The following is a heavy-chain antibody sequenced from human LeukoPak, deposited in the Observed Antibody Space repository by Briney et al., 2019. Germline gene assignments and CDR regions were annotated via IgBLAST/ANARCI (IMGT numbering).Heavy chain of an antibody. CDR3: ARFPQAGEVDY. Sequence: GESLKISCKGSGYTFTNYWIGWVRQMPGKGLEWMGIVYPGDSDTRYSPSFQGQVTISADKSINTAYLQWSSLKASDTAMYYCARFPQAGEVDYWGQGTLVTVSS. J-gene: IGHJ4*02. CDR1: GYTFTNYW. V-gene: IGHV5-51*01. D-gene: IGHD6-19*01. CDR2: VYPGDSDT.